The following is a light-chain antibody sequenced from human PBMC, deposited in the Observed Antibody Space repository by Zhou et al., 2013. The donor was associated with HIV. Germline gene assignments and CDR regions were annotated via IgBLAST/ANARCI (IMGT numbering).Light chain of an antibody. CDR3: QQYNDYSAT. V-gene: IGKV1-17*01. Sequence: IQMTQSPSSLSASIGDSVTITCRASQPISRYLNWYQQKPGKAPKRLIYAASSLQSGVPSRFSGSGSGTEFTLTISSLQPDDFAAYYCQQYNDYSATFGQGTKVEFK. J-gene: IGKJ1*01. CDR1: QPISRY. CDR2: AAS.